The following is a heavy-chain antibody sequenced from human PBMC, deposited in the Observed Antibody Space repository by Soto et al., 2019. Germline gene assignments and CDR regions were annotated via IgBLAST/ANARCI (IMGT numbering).Heavy chain of an antibody. CDR1: GGTFSSYA. CDR2: IIPMFGTA. Sequence: SVKVSCKTSGGTFSSYAISWVRQAPGQGLEWMGGIIPMFGTANYAQKFQGRVTITADESTSTAYMELSSLRSEDTAVYYCARSRANYYDSRGYYYSTFDYWGQGTLVT. CDR3: ARSRANYYDSRGYYYSTFDY. V-gene: IGHV1-69*13. J-gene: IGHJ4*02. D-gene: IGHD3-22*01.